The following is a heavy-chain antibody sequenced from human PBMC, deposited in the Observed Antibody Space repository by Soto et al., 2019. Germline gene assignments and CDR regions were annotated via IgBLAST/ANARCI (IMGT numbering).Heavy chain of an antibody. D-gene: IGHD2-15*01. J-gene: IGHJ6*02. CDR1: GFSFSNAW. CDR3: TTGSVEGV. V-gene: IGHV3-15*07. CDR2: IKRKIDGEAT. Sequence: EVQLVESGGGLVKPGGSLRLSCAASGFSFSNAWMNWVRQATGKGLEWVGRIKRKIDGEATDYAGPVKGRFTVFRDDSKSALYLQMISLKGDDTAVYYCTTGSVEGVWGQGTTVTVS.